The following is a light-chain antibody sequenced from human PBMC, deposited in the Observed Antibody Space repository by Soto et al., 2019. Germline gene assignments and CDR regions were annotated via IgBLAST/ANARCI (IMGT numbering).Light chain of an antibody. CDR2: GTS. V-gene: IGKV1-17*01. J-gene: IGKJ1*01. CDR3: VQHHTYPRP. Sequence: DIRMTQSPSSLSASVGDRVTITCRASQGIGNDLGWYQQKPGKAPKRLIYGTSSLQSGVPSRFSGSGSGTEFTLTISSLQPEDFATYFCVQHHTYPRPFAQGTKVDIK. CDR1: QGIGND.